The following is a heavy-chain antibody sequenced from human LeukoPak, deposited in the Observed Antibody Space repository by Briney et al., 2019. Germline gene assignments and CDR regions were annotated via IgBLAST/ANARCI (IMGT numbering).Heavy chain of an antibody. CDR1: GGGFTFSSHA. J-gene: IGHJ3*02. CDR2: LIPIYGSP. D-gene: IGHD3-22*01. V-gene: IGHV1-69*13. CDR3: AGFFYDNSGDAFDI. Sequence: GASVNVSCKASGGGFTFSSHAISWVRQAPGQGLEWMGGLIPIYGSPNYAQKFQGRLTITSDESTRTVYMELSSLRPEDSAVHYCAGFFYDNSGDAFDIWGQGTMVTVSS.